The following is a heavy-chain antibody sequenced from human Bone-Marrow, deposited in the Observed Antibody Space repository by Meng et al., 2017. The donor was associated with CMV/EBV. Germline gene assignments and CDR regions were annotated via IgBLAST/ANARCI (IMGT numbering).Heavy chain of an antibody. D-gene: IGHD3-9*01. CDR1: FSSAW. J-gene: IGHJ2*01. CDR3: VRGALQMVRYFDWLLWYFDL. CDR2: IKCDGSEK. Sequence: FSSAWMHWVCQAPEKGLEWVADIKCDGSEKYYVDSVKGRLTISRDNAKNSLYLQVNSLRAEDMTVYYCVRGALQMVRYFDWLLWYFDLWGRGTLVTVSS. V-gene: IGHV3-52*01.